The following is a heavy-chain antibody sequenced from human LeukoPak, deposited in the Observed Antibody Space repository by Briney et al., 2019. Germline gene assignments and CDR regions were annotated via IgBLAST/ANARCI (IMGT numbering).Heavy chain of an antibody. V-gene: IGHV3-53*01. CDR2: IYSGGST. D-gene: IGHD3-10*01. CDR3: ARVIWFGEFGFDY. Sequence: TGGSLRLSCAASGFTVSSSYMSWVRQAPGKGLEWVSVIYSGGSTYYADSVKGRFTISRDNSKNTLYLQMNSLRAEDTAVYYCARVIWFGEFGFDYWGQGTLVTVSS. CDR1: GFTVSSSY. J-gene: IGHJ4*02.